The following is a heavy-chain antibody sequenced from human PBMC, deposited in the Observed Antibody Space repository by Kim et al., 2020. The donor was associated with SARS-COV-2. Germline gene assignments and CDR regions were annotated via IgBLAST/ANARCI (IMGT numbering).Heavy chain of an antibody. CDR3: AREGVGAASDY. V-gene: IGHV4-30-4*01. J-gene: IGHJ4*02. CDR1: GGSISSGDYY. D-gene: IGHD1-26*01. Sequence: SETLSLTCTVSGGSISSGDYYWSWIRQPPGKGLEWIGYIYYSGSTYYNPSLKSRVTISVDTSKNQFSLKLSSVTAADTAVYYCAREGVGAASDYWGQGTLVTVSS. CDR2: IYYSGST.